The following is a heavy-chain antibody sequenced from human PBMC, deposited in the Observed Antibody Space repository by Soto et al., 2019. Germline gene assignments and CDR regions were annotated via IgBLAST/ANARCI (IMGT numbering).Heavy chain of an antibody. J-gene: IGHJ4*02. D-gene: IGHD3-22*01. CDR3: ARSQDYYDPLAFGY. V-gene: IGHV1-69*02. Sequence: SVKVSCKASGGTFSSYTISWVRQAPGQGLEWMGRIIPILGIANYAQKFQGRVTITADKSTSTAYMELSSLRSEDTAVYYCARSQDYYDPLAFGYWGQGTLVTVSS. CDR2: IIPILGIA. CDR1: GGTFSSYT.